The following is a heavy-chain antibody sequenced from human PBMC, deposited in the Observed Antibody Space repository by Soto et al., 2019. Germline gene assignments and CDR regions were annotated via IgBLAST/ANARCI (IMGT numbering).Heavy chain of an antibody. CDR2: INTDGGSS. V-gene: IGHV3-74*03. CDR1: GFTFSGHW. J-gene: IGHJ3*02. D-gene: IGHD2-2*01. CDR3: AREAGYCSRTSCYRRAFDT. Sequence: GGSLRLSCAASGFTFSGHWMHWVRQVPGKGLEWVSRINTDGGSSAYADSVKGRFTISRDNAKNTLYLQMTGLRAEDTAVYYCAREAGYCSRTSCYRRAFDTWGQGTTVTVSS.